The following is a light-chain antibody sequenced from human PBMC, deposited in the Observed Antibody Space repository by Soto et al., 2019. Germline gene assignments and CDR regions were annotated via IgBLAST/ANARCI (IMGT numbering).Light chain of an antibody. CDR2: KAS. Sequence: IPLTHSHSSLSASFVYTFTVNCRASQSVSGWLAWYQQKPVEAPKLLIYKASSLESGVPSRFSGGGSGTEFTLTISSLQPDDFATYYCQQYNSVSLLAFGGGTKVDIK. CDR3: QQYNSVSLLA. CDR1: QSVSGW. V-gene: IGKV1-5*03. J-gene: IGKJ4*01.